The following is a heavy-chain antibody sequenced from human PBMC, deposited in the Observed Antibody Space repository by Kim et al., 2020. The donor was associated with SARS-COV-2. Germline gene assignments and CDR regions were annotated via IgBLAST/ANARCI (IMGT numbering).Heavy chain of an antibody. CDR1: GFTFSSYW. V-gene: IGHV3-7*01. Sequence: GGSLRLSCAASGFTFSSYWMSWVRQAPGKGLEWVANIKQDGSEKYYVDSVKGRFTISRDNAKNSLYLQMNSLRAEDTAVYYCARRYFDWFYYYYYYGMDVWGQGTTVTVSS. J-gene: IGHJ6*02. CDR3: ARRYFDWFYYYYYYGMDV. CDR2: IKQDGSEK. D-gene: IGHD3-9*01.